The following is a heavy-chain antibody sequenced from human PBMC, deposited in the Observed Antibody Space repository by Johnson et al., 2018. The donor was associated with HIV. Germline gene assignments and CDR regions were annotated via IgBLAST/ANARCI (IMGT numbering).Heavy chain of an antibody. CDR3: ARDMAQLELFAFDI. CDR2: ISYDGRDA. V-gene: IGHV3-30*04. J-gene: IGHJ3*02. D-gene: IGHD1-1*01. Sequence: QVQLVESGGGVVQPGTSLRLSCTASGFAFSSYALHWVRQAPGKGLEWVAVISYDGRDAYYADSGKGRFTSSRDNSKNTLYLQMNSLRAEDTAVYYCARDMAQLELFAFDIWGQGTMVTVSS. CDR1: GFAFSSYA.